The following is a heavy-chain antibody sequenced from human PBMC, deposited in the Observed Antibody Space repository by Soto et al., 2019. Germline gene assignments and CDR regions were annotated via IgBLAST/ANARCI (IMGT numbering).Heavy chain of an antibody. CDR1: GGSVSSGSYY. CDR3: ARVSSGWYYFDY. CDR2: MYNSGST. V-gene: IGHV4-61*01. Sequence: SETLSLTCTVSGGSVSSGSYYWSWIRQPPGKGLGWIGYMYNSGSTTYNPSLKSRVIISVDTSKNQFSLKLSSVTAADTAVYYCARVSSGWYYFDYWGQGTLVTVSS. J-gene: IGHJ4*02. D-gene: IGHD6-19*01.